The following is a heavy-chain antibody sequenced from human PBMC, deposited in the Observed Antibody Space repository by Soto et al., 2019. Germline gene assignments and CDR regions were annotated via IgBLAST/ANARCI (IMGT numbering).Heavy chain of an antibody. D-gene: IGHD3-3*01. V-gene: IGHV4-59*01. CDR3: ARDVGVAGSGSYYYYYMDV. J-gene: IGHJ6*03. CDR2: IYYSGST. Sequence: TSETLSLTCTVSGGSISSYYWSWIRQPPGKGLEWIGYIYYSGSTNYNPSLKSRVTISVDTSKNQFSLKLSSVTAADTAVYYCARDVGVAGSGSYYYYYMDVWGKGTTVTVSS. CDR1: GGSISSYY.